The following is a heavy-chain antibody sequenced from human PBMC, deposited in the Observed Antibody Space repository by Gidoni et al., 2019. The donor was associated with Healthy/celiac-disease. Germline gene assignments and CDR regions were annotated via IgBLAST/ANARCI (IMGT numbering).Heavy chain of an antibody. CDR2: IYWNGGVI. Sequence: EVQLVASGGGLVRPGRSLRLSCAASGFNFGAYAMFWVRQFPGKGLEWVSGIYWNGGVIGYADSVKGRFTISRDNGKNSLYLQMNSLRSEDTALYYCTKDIPGYSGPSPLDSWGQGTLVTVSS. V-gene: IGHV3-9*01. CDR3: TKDIPGYSGPSPLDS. J-gene: IGHJ4*02. D-gene: IGHD5-12*01. CDR1: GFNFGAYA.